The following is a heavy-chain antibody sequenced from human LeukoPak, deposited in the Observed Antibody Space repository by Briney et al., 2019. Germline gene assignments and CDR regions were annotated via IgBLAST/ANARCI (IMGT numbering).Heavy chain of an antibody. Sequence: ASVKVSCKASGYAFTSNGISWVRQAPGQGLEWMGWISTYNGNTNYAQKLQGRVTLTTDTSTSTACMELRSLRSDDTAVYYCAREHCSSTSCYRGNSFDIWGQGTMVTVSS. D-gene: IGHD2-2*01. CDR1: GYAFTSNG. J-gene: IGHJ3*02. CDR2: ISTYNGNT. V-gene: IGHV1-18*01. CDR3: AREHCSSTSCYRGNSFDI.